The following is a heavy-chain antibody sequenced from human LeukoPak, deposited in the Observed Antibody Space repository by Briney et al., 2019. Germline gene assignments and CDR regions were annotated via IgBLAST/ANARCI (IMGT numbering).Heavy chain of an antibody. Sequence: EGSLRLSCVASGFTFSSFGLHWVRQAPGKGLEWVAVISYDGSNKHYADSVKGRLTISRDNSKNTLYLQMNSLRAEDTAMYYCAKDLTVYYYYGMDVWGQGTTVTVSS. CDR3: AKDLTVYYYYGMDV. V-gene: IGHV3-30*18. D-gene: IGHD4-17*01. J-gene: IGHJ6*02. CDR1: GFTFSSFG. CDR2: ISYDGSNK.